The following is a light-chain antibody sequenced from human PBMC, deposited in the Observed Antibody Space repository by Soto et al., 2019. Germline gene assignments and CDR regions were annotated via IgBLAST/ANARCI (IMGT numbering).Light chain of an antibody. CDR1: QSVSSY. Sequence: EIVLTQSPATLSLSPGERATLSFRSSQSVSSYLAWYQQKPGQAPRLLIYDASNRDTGIPARFSGSGSGTEFTLSISSLQSEDSAVYYCQQYNNWPPITFGQGTRLEI. CDR3: QQYNNWPPIT. V-gene: IGKV3-11*01. CDR2: DAS. J-gene: IGKJ5*01.